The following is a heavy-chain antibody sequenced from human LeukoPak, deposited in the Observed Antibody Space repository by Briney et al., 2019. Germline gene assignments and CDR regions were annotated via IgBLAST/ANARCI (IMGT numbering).Heavy chain of an antibody. CDR2: IYYSGSA. Sequence: SETLSLTCTVSGGSISSSSYYWGWIRQPPGKGLEWIGSIYYSGSAYYNPSLKSRVIISVDTSKKQVSLRLTSVTAADTAVYYCASGTYYYKSGSLAYWGQGTLVTVSS. CDR1: GGSISSSSYY. D-gene: IGHD3-10*01. CDR3: ASGTYYYKSGSLAY. V-gene: IGHV4-39*07. J-gene: IGHJ4*02.